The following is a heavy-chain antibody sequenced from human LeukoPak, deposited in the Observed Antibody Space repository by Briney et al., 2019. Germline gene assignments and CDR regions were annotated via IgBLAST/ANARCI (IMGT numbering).Heavy chain of an antibody. CDR3: ARGGAGAYYYYMDV. V-gene: IGHV4-31*03. J-gene: IGHJ6*03. D-gene: IGHD6-19*01. CDR1: GGSISSGGYY. Sequence: SETLSLTCTVSGGSISSGGYYWSWIRQHPGKGLEWIGYIYYSGSTYYNPSLKSRVTISVDTSKNQFSLKLSSVTAADTAVYYCARGGAGAYYYYMDVWGKGTTATVSS. CDR2: IYYSGST.